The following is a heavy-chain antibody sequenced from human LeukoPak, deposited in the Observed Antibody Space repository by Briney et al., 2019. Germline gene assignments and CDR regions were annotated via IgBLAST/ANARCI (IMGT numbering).Heavy chain of an antibody. Sequence: GGSLRLSCAASGFTFSSYGMHWVRQAPGKGLEWVAVIWYDGSNKYYADSVKGRFTISRDNAKNSLYLQMNSLRAEDTAVYYCARDSRYSGSYYSDYWGQGTLVTVSS. CDR3: ARDSRYSGSYYSDY. V-gene: IGHV3-33*01. D-gene: IGHD1-26*01. CDR1: GFTFSSYG. CDR2: IWYDGSNK. J-gene: IGHJ4*02.